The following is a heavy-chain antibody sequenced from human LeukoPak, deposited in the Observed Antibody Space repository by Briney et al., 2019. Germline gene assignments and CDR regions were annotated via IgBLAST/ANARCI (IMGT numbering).Heavy chain of an antibody. CDR1: GGSISSGSYY. CDR2: IYTSGST. V-gene: IGHV4-61*02. Sequence: PSETLSLTCTVSGGSISSGSYYWSWIRQPAGKGLEWIGRIYTSGSTNYNPSLKSRVTISVDTSKNQFSLKPSSVTAADTAVYYCARDREYYDSSGYSDYWGQGTLVTVSS. D-gene: IGHD3-22*01. J-gene: IGHJ4*02. CDR3: ARDREYYDSSGYSDY.